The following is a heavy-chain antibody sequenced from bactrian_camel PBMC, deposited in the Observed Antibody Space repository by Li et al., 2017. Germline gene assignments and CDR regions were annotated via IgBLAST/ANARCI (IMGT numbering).Heavy chain of an antibody. CDR2: ISPGSGVT. V-gene: IGHV3S40*01. CDR3: KAEDKYQLRGFCPPL. J-gene: IGHJ4*01. Sequence: VQLVESGGGLVQPGGSLKLSCATSGFTFSHAGMSWVRQVPGKGLEWVSSISPGSGVTYHPDSVKGRFTISRDNANNTVNLMMNSLKPEDTATYYCKAEDKYQLRGFCPPLWGQGTQVTVS. CDR1: GFTFSHAG.